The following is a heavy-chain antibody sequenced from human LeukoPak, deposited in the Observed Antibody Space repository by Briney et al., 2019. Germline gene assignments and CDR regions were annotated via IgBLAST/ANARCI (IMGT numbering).Heavy chain of an antibody. J-gene: IGHJ4*02. Sequence: GGSLRLSCAASGFTFSSYSMNWVRQAPGKGLERVSAISSSGTYIYYADSVKGRFTVSRDNAKDSLYLQMNSLRAEDTAVYYCARSSRELGGYAPWELMPPFDYWGQGTLVTVSS. D-gene: IGHD1-7*01. CDR2: ISSSGTYI. V-gene: IGHV3-21*01. CDR3: ARSSRELGGYAPWELMPPFDY. CDR1: GFTFSSYS.